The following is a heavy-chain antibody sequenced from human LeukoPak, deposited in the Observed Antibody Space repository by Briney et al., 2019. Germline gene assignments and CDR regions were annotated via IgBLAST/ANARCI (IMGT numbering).Heavy chain of an antibody. J-gene: IGHJ4*02. V-gene: IGHV1-46*01. Sequence: ASVKVSCKASGYTFPSYFMHCVRQAPGQGLEWMGIINPTGGSTTYAQKFQGRVTMTRDTSTSTVYMELSSLRPDDTAVYYCARTAARRFDYWGQGTLVTVSS. CDR1: GYTFPSYF. CDR2: INPTGGST. D-gene: IGHD6-6*01. CDR3: ARTAARRFDY.